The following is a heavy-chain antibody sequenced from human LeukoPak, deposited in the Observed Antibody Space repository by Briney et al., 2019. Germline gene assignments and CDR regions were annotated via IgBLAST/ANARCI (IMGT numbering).Heavy chain of an antibody. D-gene: IGHD1-26*01. CDR1: GGSFSGYY. V-gene: IGHV4-34*01. CDR3: AGGVGASSIDY. CDR2: INHSGST. Sequence: PSETLSLTCAVYGGSFSGYYWSWIRQPPGKGLEWIGEINHSGSTNYNPSLKSRVTISVDTSKNQFSLKLSSVTAADTAVYYCAGGVGASSIDYWGQGTLVTVSS. J-gene: IGHJ4*02.